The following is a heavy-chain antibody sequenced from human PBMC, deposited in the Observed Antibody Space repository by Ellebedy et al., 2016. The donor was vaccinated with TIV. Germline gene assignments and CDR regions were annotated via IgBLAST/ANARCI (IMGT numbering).Heavy chain of an antibody. V-gene: IGHV3-23*01. D-gene: IGHD3-16*01. Sequence: GESLKISCAASGFTFSSYAMSWVRQAPGKGLEWVSTISNTGSRTYYADSVEGRFIISRDNSKKTLYLQMNSLRAEDTAIYYCARGRSGNTKHHAFDLWGQGTLVTVSS. CDR3: ARGRSGNTKHHAFDL. CDR1: GFTFSSYA. J-gene: IGHJ4*02. CDR2: ISNTGSRT.